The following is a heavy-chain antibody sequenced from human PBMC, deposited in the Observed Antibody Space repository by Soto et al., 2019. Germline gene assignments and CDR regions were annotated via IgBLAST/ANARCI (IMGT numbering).Heavy chain of an antibody. CDR3: ARAPPSTMTRPEYFQH. CDR1: GGSISSGDYY. J-gene: IGHJ1*01. D-gene: IGHD4-17*01. Sequence: PSETLSLTCTASGGSISSGDYYWSWIRQPPGKGLEWIGYMYNSGSTDYNPSLKSRVTISVDTSKNQFSLKLSSVTAADTAVHYCARAPPSTMTRPEYFQHWGQGTLVTVSS. V-gene: IGHV4-30-4*01. CDR2: MYNSGST.